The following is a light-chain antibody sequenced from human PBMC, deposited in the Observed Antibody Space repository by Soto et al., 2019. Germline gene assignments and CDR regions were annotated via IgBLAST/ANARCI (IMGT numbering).Light chain of an antibody. Sequence: EIVITQSPATLSVSPGERATLSCRASQSVSINLAWFQQKPGQAPRLLIYGASTRATGIPARFSGSGSGTEFTLTISSLQSEDFAVYYCQQCKDWPLTFGGGTKVDI. CDR3: QQCKDWPLT. V-gene: IGKV3-15*01. CDR2: GAS. CDR1: QSVSIN. J-gene: IGKJ4*01.